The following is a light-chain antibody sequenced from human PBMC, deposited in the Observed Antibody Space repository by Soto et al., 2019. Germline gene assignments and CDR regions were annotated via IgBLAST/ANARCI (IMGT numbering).Light chain of an antibody. Sequence: EIVMTQSPATLSVSPGERATLSCRASQSVSSSYLAWYQQKPGQAPRLLVYGASTRATGIPARFSGSGSGTEFTLTISSLEPEDFAVYYCQQRSNWPRTFGQGTKVDIK. V-gene: IGKV3-15*01. CDR1: QSVSSSY. CDR3: QQRSNWPRT. J-gene: IGKJ1*01. CDR2: GAS.